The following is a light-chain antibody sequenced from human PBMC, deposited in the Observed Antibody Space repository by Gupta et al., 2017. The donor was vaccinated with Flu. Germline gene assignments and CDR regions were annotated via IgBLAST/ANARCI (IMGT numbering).Light chain of an antibody. V-gene: IGKV2-28*01. CDR3: MQALQTPPYT. J-gene: IGKJ2*01. Sequence: DIVMTQSPLSLHVTPGEPASISCRSSQSLLHSNGHNYLDWYLQKPGQSPQLLIYWGSNRASGVPDRFSCSGSGTDFTLTISRVESEDVGLYYCMQALQTPPYTFGQGTKLEIK. CDR2: WGS. CDR1: QSLLHSNGHNY.